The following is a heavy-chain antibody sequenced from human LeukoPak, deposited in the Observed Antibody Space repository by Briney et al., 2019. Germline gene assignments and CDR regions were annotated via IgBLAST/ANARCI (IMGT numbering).Heavy chain of an antibody. CDR2: IYARGST. V-gene: IGHV4-61*02. CDR3: AGTRRYCSGGSCYNWYDP. J-gene: IGHJ5*02. D-gene: IGHD2-15*01. CDR1: GDSISSDVYY. Sequence: PSETLSLTCSVSGDSISSDVYYWSWIRPPAGKGLEWIGRIYARGSTTYNSSLKSRVTISIDTDKNQFSLKLTYVTAADTAVYYCAGTRRYCSGGSCYNWYDPWGQGTLVTVSS.